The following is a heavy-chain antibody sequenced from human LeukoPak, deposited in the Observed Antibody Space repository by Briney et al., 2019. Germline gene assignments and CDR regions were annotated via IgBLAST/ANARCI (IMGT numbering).Heavy chain of an antibody. D-gene: IGHD2-21*02. CDR1: GFTFRSYS. CDR3: ARSDYCGGDCYSSLSNY. J-gene: IGHJ4*02. CDR2: ISISSSYI. V-gene: IGHV3-21*01. Sequence: GGSLRLSCAASGFTFRSYSMNWVRQAPGKGLEWVSSISISSSYIYYADSVRGRFTISRDNAKNSLYLQMNSLRAEDTAVYFCARSDYCGGDCYSSLSNYWGQGTLVTVSS.